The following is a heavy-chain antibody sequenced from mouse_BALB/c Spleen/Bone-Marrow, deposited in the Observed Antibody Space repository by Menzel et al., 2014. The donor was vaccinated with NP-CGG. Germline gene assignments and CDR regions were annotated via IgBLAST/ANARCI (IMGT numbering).Heavy chain of an antibody. CDR2: IRNKANGHTT. Sequence: DVKLVESGGGLVQPGGSLRLSCATSGVTFTDYYMSWVRQPPGKALEWLGFIRNKANGHTTEYSASVKGRFTISRDNSQSILYLQVNTLRAEDSATYYCARDINDGYYWYFDVWGAGTTVTVSS. CDR3: ARDINDGYYWYFDV. J-gene: IGHJ1*01. CDR1: GVTFTDYY. D-gene: IGHD2-3*01. V-gene: IGHV7-3*02.